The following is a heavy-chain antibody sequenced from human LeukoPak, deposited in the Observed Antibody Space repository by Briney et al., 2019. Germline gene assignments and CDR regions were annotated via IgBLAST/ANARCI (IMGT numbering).Heavy chain of an antibody. Sequence: GGSLRLSCAASGFTFSSYAMHWVRQAPGKGLEWVAVISYDGSNKYYADSVKGRFTISRDNSKNTLYLQMNSLRAEDTAIYYCARDRDPRNNFFDYWGQGTLVIVSS. D-gene: IGHD1-14*01. CDR3: ARDRDPRNNFFDY. CDR2: ISYDGSNK. V-gene: IGHV3-30-3*01. CDR1: GFTFSSYA. J-gene: IGHJ4*02.